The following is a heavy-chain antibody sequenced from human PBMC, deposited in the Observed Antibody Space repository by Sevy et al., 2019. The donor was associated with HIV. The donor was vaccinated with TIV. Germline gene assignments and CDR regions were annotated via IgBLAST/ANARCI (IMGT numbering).Heavy chain of an antibody. CDR3: TRDQAAYGDYAIDS. V-gene: IGHV3-49*03. Sequence: GGSLRLSCTASGYTFGDYAMSWFRQAPGKGLEWVGFIRSKPYGETTEYAASVKGRFTISRDDSKSIAYLQMNSLKTEDTAVYYCTRDQAAYGDYAIDSWGQGTLVTVSS. J-gene: IGHJ4*02. CDR2: IRSKPYGETT. CDR1: GYTFGDYA. D-gene: IGHD4-17*01.